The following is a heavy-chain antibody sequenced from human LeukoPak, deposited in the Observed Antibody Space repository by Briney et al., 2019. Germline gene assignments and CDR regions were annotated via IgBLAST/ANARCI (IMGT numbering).Heavy chain of an antibody. J-gene: IGHJ4*02. CDR2: VYYSGST. D-gene: IGHD4-23*01. CDR1: GDSIRSYY. Sequence: SETLSLTCTVSGDSIRSYYWSWIRQPPGEGLDWIGYVYYSGSTNYNPSLKSRVTISVDTSKNQFSLKLSSVTAADTAVYFCARADYGGNRFDYWGPGTLVTVSS. V-gene: IGHV4-59*01. CDR3: ARADYGGNRFDY.